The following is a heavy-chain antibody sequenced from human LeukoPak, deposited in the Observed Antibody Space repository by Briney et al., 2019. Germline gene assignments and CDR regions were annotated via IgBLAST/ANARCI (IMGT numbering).Heavy chain of an antibody. V-gene: IGHV1-69*05. Sequence: GASVKVSCKASGGTFSSYAISWVRQAPGQGLEWMGGIIPIFGTANYAQKFQGRVTMTRNTSISTAYMELSSLRSEDTAVYYCARGSGAAGTTFDYWGQGTLVTVSS. CDR1: GGTFSSYA. D-gene: IGHD6-13*01. CDR3: ARGSGAAGTTFDY. J-gene: IGHJ4*02. CDR2: IIPIFGTA.